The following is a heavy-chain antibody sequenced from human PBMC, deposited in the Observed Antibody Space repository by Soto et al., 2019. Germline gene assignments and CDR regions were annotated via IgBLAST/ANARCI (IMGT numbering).Heavy chain of an antibody. D-gene: IGHD2-15*01. CDR2: INPDNGNT. Sequence: ASVKVCCKASGYTFTRYTMSWVRQAPGQRLEWMGWINPDNGNTKSSQKFQDRVIITRDTSASTAYMDLSSLRSEDTAVYYCARGIATGQLDPWGQGTLVTVSS. J-gene: IGHJ5*02. CDR3: ARGIATGQLDP. CDR1: GYTFTRYT. V-gene: IGHV1-3*01.